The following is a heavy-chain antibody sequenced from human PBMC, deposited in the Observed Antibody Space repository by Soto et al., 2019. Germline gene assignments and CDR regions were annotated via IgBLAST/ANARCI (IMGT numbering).Heavy chain of an antibody. CDR1: GFTFSSYA. Sequence: SGGSLRLSCAASGFTFSSYAMSWVRQTPGKGLEWVSAISGSGDTTYYADSVKGRFTISRDNSQNTLYLQMNSLRAEDTAVYYCAKDPLMVVRGIFLDSWGQGTLVTVS. D-gene: IGHD3-10*01. J-gene: IGHJ4*02. CDR2: ISGSGDTT. V-gene: IGHV3-23*01. CDR3: AKDPLMVVRGIFLDS.